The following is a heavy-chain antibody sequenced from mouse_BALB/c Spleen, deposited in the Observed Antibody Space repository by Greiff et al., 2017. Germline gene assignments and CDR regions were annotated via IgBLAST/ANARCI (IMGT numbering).Heavy chain of an antibody. CDR1: GYSFTSYY. CDR2: IDPFNGGT. D-gene: IGHD1-1*01. CDR3: ARRRYYYGSSYDYFDY. Sequence: VHVKQSGPELMKPGASVKISCKASGYSFTSYYMHWVKQSHGKSLEWIGYIDPFNGGTSYNQKFKGKATLTVDKSSSTAYMHLSSLTSEDSAVYYCARRRYYYGSSYDYFDYWGQGTTLTVSS. V-gene: IGHV1S135*01. J-gene: IGHJ2*01.